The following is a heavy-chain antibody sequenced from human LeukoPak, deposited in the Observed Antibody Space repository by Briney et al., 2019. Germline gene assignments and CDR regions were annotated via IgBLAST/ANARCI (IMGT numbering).Heavy chain of an antibody. Sequence: SETLSLTCTVSGGSISSYYWSWIRQPAGKGLEWIGRIYTSGSTNYNPSLKSRVTMSADTSKNQFSLKLSSVTAADTAVYYCAREVTYDFWSGYYGENWFDPWGQGTLVTVSS. CDR2: IYTSGST. D-gene: IGHD3-3*01. V-gene: IGHV4-4*07. CDR3: AREVTYDFWSGYYGENWFDP. CDR1: GGSISSYY. J-gene: IGHJ5*02.